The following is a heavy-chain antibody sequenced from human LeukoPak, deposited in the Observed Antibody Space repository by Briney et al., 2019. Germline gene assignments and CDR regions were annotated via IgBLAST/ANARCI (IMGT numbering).Heavy chain of an antibody. D-gene: IGHD1-26*01. Sequence: SETLSLTCTVPGGSISISNYYWGRIRQPPGRGLEWIGSISYSGTYYNPSLKSRLTISVDTSKNHFSLNLRSVTAADAAVYYCVRRTSNPVGAIDYWGRGTLVTVSS. V-gene: IGHV4-39*01. CDR3: VRRTSNPVGAIDY. CDR2: ISYSGT. J-gene: IGHJ4*02. CDR1: GGSISISNYY.